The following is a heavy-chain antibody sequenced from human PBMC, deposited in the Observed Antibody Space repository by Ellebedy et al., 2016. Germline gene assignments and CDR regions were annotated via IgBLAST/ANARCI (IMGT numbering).Heavy chain of an antibody. D-gene: IGHD3-16*01. CDR1: GFMLKDFW. CDR3: ARDPLGPDIYDV. V-gene: IGHV3-7*01. J-gene: IGHJ6*04. CDR2: IDQHGNQQ. Sequence: GGSLRLSXAASGFMLKDFWMGWVRQAPGKGLEWVAHIDQHGNQQYHPESVKGRFTISRDDAENSLFLQMNNLRAEDTAVYYCARDPLGPDIYDVWGKGTTVTDSS.